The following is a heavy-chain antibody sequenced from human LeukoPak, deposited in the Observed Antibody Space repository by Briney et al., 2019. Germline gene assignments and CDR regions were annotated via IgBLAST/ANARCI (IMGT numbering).Heavy chain of an antibody. CDR1: GYSISGGYY. CDR2: IFHSGSI. J-gene: IGHJ3*01. D-gene: IGHD3-22*01. CDR3: ARMGVSYYYDSTTYYPIAFDV. V-gene: IGHV4-38-2*02. Sequence: SETLSLTCTVSGYSISGGYYWGWIRRSPEKGLEGIATIFHSGSIYYNPSLKSRVTLSVDTSKNQFSLKLNSVSAADTAVYYCARMGVSYYYDSTTYYPIAFDVWGQGTMVTVSS.